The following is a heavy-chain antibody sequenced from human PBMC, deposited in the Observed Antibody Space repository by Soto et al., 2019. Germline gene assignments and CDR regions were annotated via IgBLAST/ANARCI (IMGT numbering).Heavy chain of an antibody. CDR3: ARECHDYGDRDAFDI. CDR2: ISAYNGNT. J-gene: IGHJ3*02. Sequence: ASVKVSCKASGYTFTSYGISWVRQAPGQGLEWMGWISAYNGNTNYAQKLQGRVTMTTDTSTSTAYMELRSLRSDDTAVYYCARECHDYGDRDAFDIWGQGTMVTVSS. CDR1: GYTFTSYG. D-gene: IGHD4-17*01. V-gene: IGHV1-18*01.